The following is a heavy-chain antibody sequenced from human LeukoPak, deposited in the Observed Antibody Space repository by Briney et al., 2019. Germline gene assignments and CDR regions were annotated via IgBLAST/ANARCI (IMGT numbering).Heavy chain of an antibody. J-gene: IGHJ5*02. Sequence: GGSLRLSCAASGFTFSSYWMSWVRQAPGKGLEWVANIKQDGSEKYYVDSVKGRFTISRDNAKNSLYLQMNSLRAEDTAVYYCARVNNIVAAAGLPPWRVWFDPWGQGTLVTVSS. CDR3: ARVNNIVAAAGLPPWRVWFDP. CDR1: GFTFSSYW. V-gene: IGHV3-7*01. CDR2: IKQDGSEK. D-gene: IGHD6-13*01.